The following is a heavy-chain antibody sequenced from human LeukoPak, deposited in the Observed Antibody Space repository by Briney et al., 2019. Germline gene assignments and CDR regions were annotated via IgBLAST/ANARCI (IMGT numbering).Heavy chain of an antibody. CDR2: IYYGWYT. J-gene: IGHJ4*02. CDR1: GGSISSNNYY. CDR3: QSRFLEWLLDY. V-gene: IGHV4-39*01. Sequence: SETLSLTCTVSGGSISSNNYYWGWIRQPPGKGLEWIGSIYYGWYTYYNPSLKSRVTISVDTSKNQFSMKLSSVTAADTAIYYCQSRFLEWLLDYWGQGTLVTVSS. D-gene: IGHD3-3*01.